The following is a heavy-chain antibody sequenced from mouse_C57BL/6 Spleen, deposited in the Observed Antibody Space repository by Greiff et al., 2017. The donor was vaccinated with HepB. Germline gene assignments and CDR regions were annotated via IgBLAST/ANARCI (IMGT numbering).Heavy chain of an antibody. V-gene: IGHV1-62-2*01. CDR3: ARNEGDYYGISYEGWFAY. CDR1: GYTFTEYT. D-gene: IGHD1-1*01. CDR2: FYPGSGSI. Sequence: VQLQQSGAELVKPGASVKLSCKASGYTFTEYTIHWVKQRSGQGLEWIGWFYPGSGSIKYNEKFKDKATLTADKSSSTVYMELSRLTSEDSAVYFCARNEGDYYGISYEGWFAYWGQGTLVTVSA. J-gene: IGHJ3*01.